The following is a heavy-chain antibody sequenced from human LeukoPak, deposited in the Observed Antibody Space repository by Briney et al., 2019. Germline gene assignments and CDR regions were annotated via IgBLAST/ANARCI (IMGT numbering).Heavy chain of an antibody. CDR2: MDPNSGNT. Sequence: ASVKVSCKASGYTFTSYDINWVRQATGQGLEWMGWMDPNSGNTDYAQKFQGRVTMTRNTSISTAYMELSSLRSEDTAVYYCARCGGCSSTSCYTRVGYYYYYGMYVWGQGTTVTVSS. D-gene: IGHD2-2*02. J-gene: IGHJ6*02. CDR1: GYTFTSYD. V-gene: IGHV1-8*01. CDR3: ARCGGCSSTSCYTRVGYYYYYGMYV.